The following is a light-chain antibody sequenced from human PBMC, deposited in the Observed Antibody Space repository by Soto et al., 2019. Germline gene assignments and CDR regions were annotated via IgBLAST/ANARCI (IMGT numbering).Light chain of an antibody. Sequence: QAVVTQEPSLTVSPGGTATLTCASSTGAVTSGYYANWFQQKPGQAPRPLIYSTTNKHSWTPARFSGSLLGGKAALTLSGVQPEDEAEYYCLLYYGGTQLVFGGGTKVTVL. V-gene: IGLV7-43*01. CDR3: LLYYGGTQLV. J-gene: IGLJ2*01. CDR1: TGAVTSGYY. CDR2: STT.